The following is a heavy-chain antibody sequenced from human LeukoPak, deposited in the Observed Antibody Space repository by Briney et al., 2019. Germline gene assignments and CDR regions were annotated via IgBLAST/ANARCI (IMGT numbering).Heavy chain of an antibody. D-gene: IGHD5-12*01. V-gene: IGHV4-59*08. CDR1: GGSISSYY. J-gene: IGHJ5*02. Sequence: SETLSLTCSVSGGSISSYYWSWIRQPPGKGLEWFGYIYYSGSTNYKFPLKSRVTMSGDTSKNQFSLELRSVTAADTAVYYCARHAESGYDRFDLWGQGTLVTVSS. CDR3: ARHAESGYDRFDL. CDR2: IYYSGST.